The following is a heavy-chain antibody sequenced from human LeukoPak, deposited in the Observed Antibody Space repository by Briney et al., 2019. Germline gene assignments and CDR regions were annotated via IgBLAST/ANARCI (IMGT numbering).Heavy chain of an antibody. CDR3: ARGETGDYGFFDY. CDR2: INHSGST. V-gene: IGHV4-39*07. J-gene: IGHJ4*02. D-gene: IGHD4-17*01. Sequence: SETLSLTCTVSGGSIYSTTFYWGWIRQPPGKGLEWIGEINHSGSTNYNPSLKSRVTISVDTSKNQFSLKLSSVTAADTAVYYCARGETGDYGFFDYWGQGTLVTVSS. CDR1: GGSIYSTTFY.